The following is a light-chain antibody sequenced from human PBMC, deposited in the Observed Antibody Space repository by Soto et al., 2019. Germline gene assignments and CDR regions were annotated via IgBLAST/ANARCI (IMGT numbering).Light chain of an antibody. Sequence: QAVVTQEPSLTVSPSGTVTLTCGSSTGAVTSGHYPYWIQQKPGQAPRALIYDTTNKHSWTPARFSGSLLGGKAALTLSGAQPEDEAEYYCLLSYTGARVFGGGTKVTVL. J-gene: IGLJ3*02. V-gene: IGLV7-46*01. CDR2: DTT. CDR1: TGAVTSGHY. CDR3: LLSYTGARV.